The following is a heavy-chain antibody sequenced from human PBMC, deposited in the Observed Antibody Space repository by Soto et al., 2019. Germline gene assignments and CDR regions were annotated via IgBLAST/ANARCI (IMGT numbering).Heavy chain of an antibody. Sequence: EVQLLESGGGLVQPGGSLRLSCAASGFTFSSYAMSWVRQAPGKGLEWVSAISGSGGSTYYADSVKGRFTISRDNSKNLRFRQRSSRRAEDTAVYYCPKDSGGELSFSDYWGQGPLVTVSS. CDR3: PKDSGGELSFSDY. V-gene: IGHV3-23*01. J-gene: IGHJ4*02. CDR2: ISGSGGST. CDR1: GFTFSSYA. D-gene: IGHD3-16*02.